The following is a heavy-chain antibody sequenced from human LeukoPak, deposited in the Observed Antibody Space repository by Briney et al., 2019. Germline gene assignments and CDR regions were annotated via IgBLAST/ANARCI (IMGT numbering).Heavy chain of an antibody. Sequence: GGSLRLSCAASGFTFSSYAISWVRQTPGKWLEWVSATFGGGDDTYHADSVKGRFTISRDNSRNTLYMQMNNLRAEDTAIYYCAKSILARCSGATCYPFDYWGQGTPVTVSS. D-gene: IGHD2-15*01. J-gene: IGHJ4*02. CDR3: AKSILARCSGATCYPFDY. V-gene: IGHV3-23*01. CDR1: GFTFSSYA. CDR2: TFGGGDDT.